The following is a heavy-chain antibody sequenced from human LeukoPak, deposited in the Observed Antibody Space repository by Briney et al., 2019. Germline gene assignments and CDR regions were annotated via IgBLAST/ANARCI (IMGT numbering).Heavy chain of an antibody. J-gene: IGHJ3*02. Sequence: GGSLRLSCAASGFTFSSYAMSWVRQAPGKGLEWVSDTSGSGGSTYYADSVKGRFTISRDNSKNTLYLQMNSLRAGDTAVCYCAKDRITIFGVVIDAFDIWGQGTMVTVSS. D-gene: IGHD3-3*01. CDR2: TSGSGGST. V-gene: IGHV3-23*01. CDR3: AKDRITIFGVVIDAFDI. CDR1: GFTFSSYA.